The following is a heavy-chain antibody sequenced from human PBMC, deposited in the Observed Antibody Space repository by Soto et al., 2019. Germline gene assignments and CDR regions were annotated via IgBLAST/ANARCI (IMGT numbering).Heavy chain of an antibody. J-gene: IGHJ5*02. CDR1: GGSITSSGYY. D-gene: IGHD4-17*01. V-gene: IGHV4-39*01. CDR3: ARHYGAFDP. CDR2: VFYSGNT. Sequence: SETLSLTCSVSGGSITSSGYYWGWIRQPPGKGLEWIGSVFYSGNTYHNPSLKSRVITSVDTSKNQFSLKLSSVTAADTAVYYCARHYGAFDPSGQGTLVTVSS.